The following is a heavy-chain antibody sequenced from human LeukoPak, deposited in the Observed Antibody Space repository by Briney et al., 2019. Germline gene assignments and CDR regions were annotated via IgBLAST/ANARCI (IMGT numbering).Heavy chain of an antibody. Sequence: SGGSLRLSCAASGFAFSNYWMIWVRQAPGKGLEWVANIKQDGSETYYVDSVKGRFTISRDNAKNSLYLQMNSLRAEDTALYYCCSTNSFSYWGQGTLVTVSS. V-gene: IGHV3-7*01. D-gene: IGHD2-2*01. CDR2: IKQDGSET. CDR1: GFAFSNYW. CDR3: CSTNSFSY. J-gene: IGHJ4*02.